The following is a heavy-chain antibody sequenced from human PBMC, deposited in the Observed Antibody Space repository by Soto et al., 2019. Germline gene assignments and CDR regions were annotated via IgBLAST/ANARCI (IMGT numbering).Heavy chain of an antibody. CDR2: IRNKANSYAT. CDR3: TGSFVVVTAIAAS. V-gene: IGHV3-73*02. Sequence: EVQLVESGGGLVQPGGSLKLSCAASGFTFSDSTMHWVRQASGKGLEWVGRIRNKANSYATAYAASVKGRFTVSRDDSKNTAYLQMNGLKTEDTAVYYCTGSFVVVTAIAASWGQGTLVTVSS. CDR1: GFTFSDST. J-gene: IGHJ5*02. D-gene: IGHD2-21*02.